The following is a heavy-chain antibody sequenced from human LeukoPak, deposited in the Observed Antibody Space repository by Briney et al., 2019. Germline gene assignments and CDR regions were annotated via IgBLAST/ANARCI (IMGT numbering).Heavy chain of an antibody. CDR2: IRSKAYGGTT. CDR1: GFTFGDYA. J-gene: IGHJ6*03. D-gene: IGHD3-22*01. V-gene: IGHV3-49*03. CDR3: TSSPDYYDSSGYYYMDV. Sequence: PGRSLRLSCTASGFTFGDYAMGWFRQAPGKGLEWVGFIRSKAYGGTTEYAASVKGRFTISRDESKSIAYLQMNSLKTEDTAVYYCTSSPDYYDSSGYYYMDVWGKGTTVPVSS.